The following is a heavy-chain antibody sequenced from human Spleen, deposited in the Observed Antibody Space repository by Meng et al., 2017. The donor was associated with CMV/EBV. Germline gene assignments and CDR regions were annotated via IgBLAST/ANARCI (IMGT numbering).Heavy chain of an antibody. CDR1: GFTFSSYA. V-gene: IGHV3-30-3*01. Sequence: GESLKISCAASGFTFSSYAMHWVRQAPGKGLEWVAVISYDGSNKYYADSVKGRITISRDNSKNTLYLQMNSLRAEDTAVYYCAKEVTSQLLYRRPRGWFDPWGQGTLVTVSS. D-gene: IGHD2-2*02. CDR2: ISYDGSNK. CDR3: AKEVTSQLLYRRPRGWFDP. J-gene: IGHJ5*02.